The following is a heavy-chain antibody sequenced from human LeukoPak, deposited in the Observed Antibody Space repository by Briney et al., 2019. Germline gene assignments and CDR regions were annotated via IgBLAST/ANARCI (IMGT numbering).Heavy chain of an antibody. J-gene: IGHJ3*02. Sequence: ASVKVSCKASGYTFTSYGISWVRQAPGQGLEWMGWISAYNGNTNYAQKFQGRVTMTTDTSTSTAYMELTSLRSDDTAVYCCARDRVTMIVVVGLSNAFDIWGQGTMVTVSS. CDR3: ARDRVTMIVVVGLSNAFDI. CDR2: ISAYNGNT. D-gene: IGHD3-22*01. V-gene: IGHV1-18*01. CDR1: GYTFTSYG.